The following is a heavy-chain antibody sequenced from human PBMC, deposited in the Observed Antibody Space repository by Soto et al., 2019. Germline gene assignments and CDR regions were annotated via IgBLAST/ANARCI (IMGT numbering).Heavy chain of an antibody. Sequence: PGGSLRLSCAASGFTFSSYAMSWVRQAPGKGLEWVSAISGSGGSTYYADSVKGRFTISRDNSKNTLYLQMNSLRAEDTAVYYCAKPDAFQLPFGLDHDAIDISGQATMVTVSS. CDR1: GFTFSSYA. D-gene: IGHD2-2*01. J-gene: IGHJ3*02. V-gene: IGHV3-23*01. CDR2: ISGSGGST. CDR3: AKPDAFQLPFGLDHDAIDI.